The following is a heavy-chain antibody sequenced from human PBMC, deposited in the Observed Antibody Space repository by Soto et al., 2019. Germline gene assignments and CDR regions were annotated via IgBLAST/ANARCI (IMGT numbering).Heavy chain of an antibody. Sequence: ASVKVSCKASGYTFTSYGISWVRQAPGQGLEWMGWISAYNGNTNYAQKLQGRVTMTTDTSTSTAYMELRSLRSDDTAVYDCARDWAAAGPFDYWGQGTLGTVSS. CDR1: GYTFTSYG. D-gene: IGHD6-13*01. CDR2: ISAYNGNT. V-gene: IGHV1-18*01. J-gene: IGHJ4*02. CDR3: ARDWAAAGPFDY.